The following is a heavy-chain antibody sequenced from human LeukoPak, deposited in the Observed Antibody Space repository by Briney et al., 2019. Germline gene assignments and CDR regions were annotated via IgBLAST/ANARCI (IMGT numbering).Heavy chain of an antibody. V-gene: IGHV4-59*01. CDR1: GGSISSYY. Sequence: SETLSLTCPVSGGSISSYYWSWIRQPPGKGLEWIGYIYYSGSTNYNPSLKSRVTISVDTSKNQFSLKLSSVTAADTAVYYCARVGGRYYYVDVWGKGTTVTISS. J-gene: IGHJ6*03. CDR3: ARVGGRYYYVDV. CDR2: IYYSGST.